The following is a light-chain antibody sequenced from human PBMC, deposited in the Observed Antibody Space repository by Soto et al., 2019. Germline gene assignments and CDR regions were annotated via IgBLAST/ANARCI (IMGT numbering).Light chain of an antibody. V-gene: IGKV1-39*01. CDR2: AAS. CDR1: QTINAY. Sequence: DIQMPQSPSSLSASVGDRVTITCRASQTINAYLNWYQQKPGKAPKLLIYAASSLQSGVPSRFSGSGSGTDFTLTISSLQPEDFATYYCQESYRTPRTFGQGTRLEI. CDR3: QESYRTPRT. J-gene: IGKJ2*01.